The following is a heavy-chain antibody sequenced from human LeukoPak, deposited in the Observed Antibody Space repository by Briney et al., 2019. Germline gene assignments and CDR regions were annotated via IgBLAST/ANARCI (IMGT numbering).Heavy chain of an antibody. J-gene: IGHJ4*02. Sequence: KTSETLSLTCTVSGGSISSYYWIWIRQPPGKGLEWIGYIYYSGSTNYNPSLKSRVTISVDTSKNQFSLKLSSVTAADTAVYYCARGLYNGQLVFSSWGQGTLVTVSS. D-gene: IGHD6-6*01. CDR2: IYYSGST. CDR1: GGSISSYY. V-gene: IGHV4-59*01. CDR3: ARGLYNGQLVFSS.